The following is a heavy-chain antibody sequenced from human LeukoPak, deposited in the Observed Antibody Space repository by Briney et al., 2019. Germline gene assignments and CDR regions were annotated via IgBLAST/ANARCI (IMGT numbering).Heavy chain of an antibody. CDR2: IYTSGST. D-gene: IGHD3-16*01. CDR1: GGSISSYY. Sequence: PETLSLTCILAGGSISSYYRSWIRQPAGTGLEWIGRIYTSGSTNYNPSLKSRVTMSVETSKNQFSLKLSSVTAADTAVYYCARGSGGFDYWGQGTLVTVSS. CDR3: ARGSGGFDY. V-gene: IGHV4-4*07. J-gene: IGHJ4*02.